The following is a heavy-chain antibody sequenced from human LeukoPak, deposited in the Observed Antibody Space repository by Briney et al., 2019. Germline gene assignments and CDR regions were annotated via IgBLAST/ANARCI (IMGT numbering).Heavy chain of an antibody. CDR2: ISSSGSTI. J-gene: IGHJ4*02. V-gene: IGHV3-11*01. CDR3: ARGTDFWSAPVDY. D-gene: IGHD3-3*01. CDR1: GFTFSDYY. Sequence: GGSLRLSCAASGFTFSDYYMSWIRQAPGKGQEWVSYISSSGSTIYYADSVKGRFTISRDNAKNSLYLQMNSLRAKDTAVYYCARGTDFWSAPVDYWGQGTLVTVSS.